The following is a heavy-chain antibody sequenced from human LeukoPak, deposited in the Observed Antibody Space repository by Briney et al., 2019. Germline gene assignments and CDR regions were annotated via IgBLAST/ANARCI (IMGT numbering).Heavy chain of an antibody. CDR1: GFTFSDYY. CDR2: ISSSGSTI. V-gene: IGHV3-11*01. J-gene: IGHJ3*02. Sequence: GGSLRLSCAASGFTFSDYYMSWIRQAPGKGLEWVSYISSSGSTIYYADSVKGRFTISRDNAKNSLYLQMNSLRAEDTAVYYCGVGILTGHTFDIWGQGTMVTVSS. CDR3: GVGILTGHTFDI. D-gene: IGHD3-9*01.